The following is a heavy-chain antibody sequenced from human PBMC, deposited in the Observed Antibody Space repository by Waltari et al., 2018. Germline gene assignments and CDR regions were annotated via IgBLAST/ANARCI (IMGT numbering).Heavy chain of an antibody. D-gene: IGHD5-12*01. Sequence: QVQLVESGGGVVQPGGSLRLSCAASGFTFGSYAMHGVRQAPGKGLEWVAVISFDGSNKYYADSVKGRFTISRDNSKNTLYLQMNSLRAEDTAVYYCARDTVDSGYVGFYFDYWGQGTLVTVSS. V-gene: IGHV3-30-3*01. J-gene: IGHJ4*02. CDR2: ISFDGSNK. CDR1: GFTFGSYA. CDR3: ARDTVDSGYVGFYFDY.